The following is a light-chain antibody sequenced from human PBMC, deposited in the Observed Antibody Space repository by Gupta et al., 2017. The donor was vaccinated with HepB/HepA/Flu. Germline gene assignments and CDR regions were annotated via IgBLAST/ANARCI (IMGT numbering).Light chain of an antibody. J-gene: IGKJ1*01. CDR3: QHSSNTPWT. CDR2: AAS. CDR1: QSISNY. V-gene: IGKV1-39*01. Sequence: DIQLTTSPSSLAASVGDRVTTTCRASQSISNYLNWYQQKQGKAPKLLIHAASTLKSGVPSRFSGSGAGTDFTLTISRLQHEDVATYCCQHSSNTPWTFGQGTKVEIK.